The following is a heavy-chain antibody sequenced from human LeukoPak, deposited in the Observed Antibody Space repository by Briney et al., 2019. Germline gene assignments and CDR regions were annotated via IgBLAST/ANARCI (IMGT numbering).Heavy chain of an antibody. CDR1: GFTLSSYS. J-gene: IGHJ4*02. V-gene: IGHV3-48*02. CDR3: ARGRATGRSGGDY. D-gene: IGHD3-9*01. CDR2: ISSGSSTI. Sequence: GGSLRLSCVTSGFTLSSYSMNWVRQAPGKGLEWVSYISSGSSTIYYADSVKGRFTISRDNAKNSLYLQMNSLRDEDTAVYYCARGRATGRSGGDYWGQGTLVTVSS.